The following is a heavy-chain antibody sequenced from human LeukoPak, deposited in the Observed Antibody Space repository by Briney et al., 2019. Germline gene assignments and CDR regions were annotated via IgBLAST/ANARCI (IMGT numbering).Heavy chain of an antibody. Sequence: GGSLRLSCAASGFTSSSYEMNWVRQAPGKGLEWVSYISSSGSTIYYADSAKGRFTISRDNAKNSLYLQMNSLRAEDTAVYYCAREIRGFFDYWGQGTLVTVSS. CDR2: ISSSGSTI. CDR3: AREIRGFFDY. CDR1: GFTSSSYE. J-gene: IGHJ4*02. D-gene: IGHD3-10*01. V-gene: IGHV3-48*03.